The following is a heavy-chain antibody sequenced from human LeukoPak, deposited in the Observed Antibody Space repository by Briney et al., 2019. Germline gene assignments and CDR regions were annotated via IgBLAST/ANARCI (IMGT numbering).Heavy chain of an antibody. CDR2: ISGSGGNT. Sequence: GGSLRLSCAASGFTFSSYAISWVRQAPGKGLEWVSAISGSGGNTYYADSVKGRFTISRDNSKNTLYLQMNSLRAEDTAVYYCAKNEETGIQLWLLGYFDYWGQGTLVTVSS. CDR1: GFTFSSYA. D-gene: IGHD5-18*01. J-gene: IGHJ4*02. CDR3: AKNEETGIQLWLLGYFDY. V-gene: IGHV3-23*01.